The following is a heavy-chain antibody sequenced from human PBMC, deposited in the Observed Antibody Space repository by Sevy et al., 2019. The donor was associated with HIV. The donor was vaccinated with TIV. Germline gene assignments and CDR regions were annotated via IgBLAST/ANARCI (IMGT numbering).Heavy chain of an antibody. CDR1: GFTVSSNY. CDR3: AISSGWDYYGMDV. Sequence: GGSLRLSCAASGFTVSSNYMSWVRQAPGKGLEWVSVIYSGGSTYYADSVKGRFTISRDKSKNTLYLQMNSLRAEDTAVYYCAISSGWDYYGMDVWGQGTTVTVSS. V-gene: IGHV3-53*01. J-gene: IGHJ6*02. CDR2: IYSGGST. D-gene: IGHD6-19*01.